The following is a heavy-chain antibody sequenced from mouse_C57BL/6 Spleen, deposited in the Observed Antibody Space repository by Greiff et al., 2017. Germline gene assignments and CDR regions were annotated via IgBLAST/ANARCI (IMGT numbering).Heavy chain of an antibody. V-gene: IGHV1-76*01. CDR3: ARDLTGTAMDY. Sequence: QVQLQQSGAELVRPGASVKLSCKASGYTFTDYYINWVKQRPGQGLEWIARIYPGSGNTYYNEKFKGKATLTAEKSSSTAYMQLSSLTSEDSAVYFCARDLTGTAMDYWGQGTSVTVSS. CDR2: IYPGSGNT. D-gene: IGHD4-1*01. CDR1: GYTFTDYY. J-gene: IGHJ4*01.